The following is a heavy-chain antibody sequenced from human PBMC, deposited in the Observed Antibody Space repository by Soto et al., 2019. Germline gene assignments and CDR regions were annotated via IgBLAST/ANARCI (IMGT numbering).Heavy chain of an antibody. D-gene: IGHD1-1*01. V-gene: IGHV1-18*01. CDR1: GYTFTSYG. CDR3: ASRYNFYVNRDHHFDI. CDR2: ISAYNGNT. J-gene: IGHJ3*02. Sequence: GASVKVSCKASGYTFTSYGISWVRQAPGQGLEWMGWISAYNGNTNYAQKLQGRVTMTTDTSTSTAYMELRSLRSDDTAVYYCASRYNFYVNRDHHFDIRRQATMVTV.